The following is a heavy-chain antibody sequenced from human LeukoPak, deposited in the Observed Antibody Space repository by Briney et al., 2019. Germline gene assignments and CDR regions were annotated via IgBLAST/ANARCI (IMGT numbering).Heavy chain of an antibody. CDR2: INPNSGGT. V-gene: IGHV1-2*02. CDR1: GYTFTGYY. CDR3: AREILYGLVLGNFDY. J-gene: IGHJ4*02. D-gene: IGHD6-19*01. Sequence: ASVKVSCKASGYTFTGYYMHWVRQAPGQGLEWMGWINPNSGGTNCAQKFQGRVTMTRDTSISTAYMELSRLRSDDTAVYYCAREILYGLVLGNFDYWGQGTLVTVSS.